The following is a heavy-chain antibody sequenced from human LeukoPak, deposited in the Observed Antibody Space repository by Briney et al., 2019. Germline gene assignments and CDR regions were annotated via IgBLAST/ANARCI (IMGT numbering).Heavy chain of an antibody. CDR3: ARDKGLRLTMISNWFDP. CDR1: GGTFSSYA. Sequence: SVKVSCKASGGTFSSYAISWVRQAPGQGLEWMGGIIPIFGTANYAQKFQGRVTITTDESTSTAYMELSSVRSEDTAVHYCARDKGLRLTMISNWFDPWGQGTLVTVSS. CDR2: IIPIFGTA. D-gene: IGHD3-22*01. V-gene: IGHV1-69*05. J-gene: IGHJ5*02.